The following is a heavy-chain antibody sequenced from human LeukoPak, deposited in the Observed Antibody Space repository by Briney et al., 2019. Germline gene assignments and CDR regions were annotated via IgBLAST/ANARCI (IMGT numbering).Heavy chain of an antibody. CDR1: GFIFSSYE. CDR2: ISSSGSTI. Sequence: GGSLRLSCEASGFIFSSYEMNWVRQAPGKGLEWVSYISSSGSTIYYADSVKGRFTISRDNAKNSLYLQMNSLRAEDTAVCYCAELGITMIGGVWGKGTTVTISS. V-gene: IGHV3-48*03. D-gene: IGHD3-10*02. CDR3: AELGITMIGGV. J-gene: IGHJ6*04.